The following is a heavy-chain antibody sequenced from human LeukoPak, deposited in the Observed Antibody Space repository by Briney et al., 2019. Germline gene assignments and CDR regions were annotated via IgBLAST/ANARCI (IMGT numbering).Heavy chain of an antibody. CDR1: GGSISSSNYY. Sequence: SETLSLTCTVSGGSISSSNYYWGWIRQPPGKGLEWIGSIYYSGSTYYNPSLKSRVTISVDTSKNQFSLQLNSVTPEDTAVYYCARAAGCSRCWFDPWGQGTLVTVSS. CDR3: ARAAGCSRCWFDP. D-gene: IGHD3-10*01. V-gene: IGHV4-39*01. CDR2: IYYSGST. J-gene: IGHJ5*02.